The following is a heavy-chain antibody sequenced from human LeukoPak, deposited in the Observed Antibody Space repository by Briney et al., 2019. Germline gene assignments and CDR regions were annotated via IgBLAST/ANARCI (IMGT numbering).Heavy chain of an antibody. CDR3: AIYDFPQFDP. J-gene: IGHJ5*02. Sequence: PSETLSLTCTVSGGSISGYYWTXXRXPPGXXLXXXGEXNHSGRXXXXPXLKSXXTISXDXXKNQFSLKLSSMTAADTAVYYCAIYDFPQFDPWGQGTLVTVSS. D-gene: IGHD3-3*01. V-gene: IGHV4-34*01. CDR1: GGSISGYY. CDR2: XNHSGRX.